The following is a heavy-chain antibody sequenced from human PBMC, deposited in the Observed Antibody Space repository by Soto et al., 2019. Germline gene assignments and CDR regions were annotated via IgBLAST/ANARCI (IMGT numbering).Heavy chain of an antibody. CDR2: ISGSGGST. Sequence: EVQLLESGGGLVQPGGSLRLSCAASGFTFSSYAMSWVRQAPGKGLEWVSAISGSGGSTYYADSVKGRFTISRDNSKNTLYLQMNSLRAEDTAVYYCAKWVSSGWDHYYYYYGMDVWGQGTTVTVSS. CDR1: GFTFSSYA. J-gene: IGHJ6*02. D-gene: IGHD6-19*01. CDR3: AKWVSSGWDHYYYYYGMDV. V-gene: IGHV3-23*01.